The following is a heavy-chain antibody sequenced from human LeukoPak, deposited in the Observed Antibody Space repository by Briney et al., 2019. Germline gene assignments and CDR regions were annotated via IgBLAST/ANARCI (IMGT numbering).Heavy chain of an antibody. CDR1: GFTFSSYG. Sequence: GGSLRLSCAASGFTFSSYGMHWVRQAPGKGLEWVVVIWYDGSNKYYADSVKGRFTIPRDNSKNTLYLQMNSLRAEDTGVYYCARGGGSGLYYYYDYGMDVWGQGTTVTVSS. D-gene: IGHD2-15*01. CDR2: IWYDGSNK. CDR3: ARGGGSGLYYYYDYGMDV. J-gene: IGHJ6*02. V-gene: IGHV3-33*08.